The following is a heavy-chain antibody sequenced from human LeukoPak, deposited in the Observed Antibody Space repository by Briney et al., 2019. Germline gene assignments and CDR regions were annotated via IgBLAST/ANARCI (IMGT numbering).Heavy chain of an antibody. Sequence: ASVKVSCKASGYTFTGYYMHWVRQAPGQGLEWMGWINPNSGGTNYAQKFQGRVTMTRDTSISTAYMELSRLRSDDTAVYYCARDLWVYDSSGYEWGQGTLVTVSS. V-gene: IGHV1-2*02. CDR3: ARDLWVYDSSGYE. D-gene: IGHD3-22*01. CDR1: GYTFTGYY. J-gene: IGHJ4*02. CDR2: INPNSGGT.